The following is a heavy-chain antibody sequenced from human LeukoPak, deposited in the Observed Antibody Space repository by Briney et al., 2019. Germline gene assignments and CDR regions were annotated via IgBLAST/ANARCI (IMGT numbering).Heavy chain of an antibody. Sequence: PSETLSLTCTVSGDSISSDYWSWIRQPPGKGLEWIGYIYYSGSTNYNPSLESRVTISLDTSRNQFSLKLSSVTAADTAVYFCARRGGNYYGWFDPWGQGTLVTVSS. CDR2: IYYSGST. CDR1: GDSISSDY. CDR3: ARRGGNYYGWFDP. D-gene: IGHD1-26*01. V-gene: IGHV4-59*08. J-gene: IGHJ5*02.